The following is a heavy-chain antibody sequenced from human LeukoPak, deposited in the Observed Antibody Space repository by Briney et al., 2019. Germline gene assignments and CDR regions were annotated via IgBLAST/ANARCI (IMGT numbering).Heavy chain of an antibody. CDR3: ARSKLDYDFWSGYYGFDY. D-gene: IGHD3-3*01. V-gene: IGHV4-31*03. Sequence: SETLSLTCTVSGGSISSGGYYWSWIRQHPGKGLEWIGYIYYSGSTYYNPSLKSRVTISVDTSKNQFSLKLSYVTAADTAVYYCARSKLDYDFWSGYYGFDYWGQGTLVTVSS. J-gene: IGHJ4*02. CDR2: IYYSGST. CDR1: GGSISSGGYY.